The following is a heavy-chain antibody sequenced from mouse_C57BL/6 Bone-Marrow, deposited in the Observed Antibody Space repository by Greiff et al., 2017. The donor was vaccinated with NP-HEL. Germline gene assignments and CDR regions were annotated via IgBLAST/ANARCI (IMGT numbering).Heavy chain of an antibody. Sequence: EVMLVESGGGLVKPGGSLKLSCAASGFTFSSYAMSWVRQTPEKRLEWVATICDGGSYTYYPANVKGRFTISRDHAKNNLYLQMSHLKSEDTAMYYCARELGQDYWGQGTTLTVSS. V-gene: IGHV5-4*01. D-gene: IGHD4-1*01. J-gene: IGHJ2*01. CDR2: ICDGGSYT. CDR3: ARELGQDY. CDR1: GFTFSSYA.